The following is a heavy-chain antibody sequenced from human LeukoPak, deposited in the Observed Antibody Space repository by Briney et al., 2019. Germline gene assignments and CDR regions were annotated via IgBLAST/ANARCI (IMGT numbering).Heavy chain of an antibody. V-gene: IGHV1-46*01. Sequence: GASVKVSCKASGYTFTSYYMHWVRQAPGQGLEWMGIINPSGGSTSYAQKFQGRVTMTRDTSTSTVYMELSSLRSEDTAVYYCARDQYYYHSSGYYYTWSTYYYYYYMDVWGKGTTVTVSS. D-gene: IGHD3-22*01. J-gene: IGHJ6*03. CDR2: INPSGGST. CDR3: ARDQYYYHSSGYYYTWSTYYYYYYMDV. CDR1: GYTFTSYY.